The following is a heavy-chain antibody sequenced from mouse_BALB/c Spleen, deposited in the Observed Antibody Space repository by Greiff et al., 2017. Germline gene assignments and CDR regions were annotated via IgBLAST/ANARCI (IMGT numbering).Heavy chain of an antibody. CDR2: ISSGSSTI. D-gene: IGHD1-1*01. Sequence: EVKVVESGGGLVQPGGSRKLSCAASGFTFSSFGMHWVRQAPEKGLEWVAYISSGSSTIYYADTVKGRFTISRDNPKNTLFLQMTSLRSEDTAMYYCARAYGSSPHYYAMDYWGQGTSVTVSS. CDR1: GFTFSSFG. J-gene: IGHJ4*01. V-gene: IGHV5-17*02. CDR3: ARAYGSSPHYYAMDY.